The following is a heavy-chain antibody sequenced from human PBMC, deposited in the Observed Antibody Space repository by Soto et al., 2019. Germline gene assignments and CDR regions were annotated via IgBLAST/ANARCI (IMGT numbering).Heavy chain of an antibody. CDR2: IYFSGST. Sequence: SETLSLTCTVFGTSISTVDYSWAWIHQAPGKGLEWIGYIYFSGSTYYNPSLKSRVAISVDTTKNQFSLQLRSVTAADTAVYFCYSEGSWRQGTLVSVSS. CDR1: GTSISTVDYS. V-gene: IGHV4-30-4*08. J-gene: IGHJ5*02. D-gene: IGHD2-15*01. CDR3: YSEGS.